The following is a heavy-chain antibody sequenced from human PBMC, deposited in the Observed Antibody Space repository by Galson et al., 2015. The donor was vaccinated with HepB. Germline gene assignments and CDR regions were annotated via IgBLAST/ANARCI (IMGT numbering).Heavy chain of an antibody. D-gene: IGHD5-12*01. CDR1: GFSFSSYA. CDR3: VKMQDIGHDYGPLDY. J-gene: IGHJ4*02. V-gene: IGHV3-64D*06. CDR2: ISSDGDST. Sequence: SLRLSCAASGFSFSSYAMHWVRQAPGKGLEYVSAISSDGDSTYYADSVKARFTISRDNSKNTLYLQMSSLRPEDTAVYYCVKMQDIGHDYGPLDYWGQGTLVTVSS.